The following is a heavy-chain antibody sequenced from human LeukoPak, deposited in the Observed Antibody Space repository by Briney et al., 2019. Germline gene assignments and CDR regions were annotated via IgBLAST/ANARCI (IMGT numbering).Heavy chain of an antibody. CDR1: GGSISSGSYY. D-gene: IGHD6-19*01. CDR3: ARSVAGLASNWFDP. V-gene: IGHV4-61*02. Sequence: PSQTLSLTCTVSGGSISSGSYYWSWIRQPAGKGLEWIGRIYTSGSTNYNPSLKSRVTISVDTSKNQFSLKLSSVTAADTAVYYCARSVAGLASNWFDPWGQGTLVTVSS. J-gene: IGHJ5*02. CDR2: IYTSGST.